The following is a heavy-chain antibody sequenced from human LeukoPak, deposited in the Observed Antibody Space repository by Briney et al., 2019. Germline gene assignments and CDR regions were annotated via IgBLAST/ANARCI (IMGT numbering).Heavy chain of an antibody. J-gene: IGHJ5*02. CDR1: GFTVSSNY. D-gene: IGHD5-12*01. Sequence: GGSLRLSCAASGFTVSSNYMSWVRLAPGKGLEWVSVIYSGGSTYYADSVKGRFTISRDNAMNTLYLQMYSLRAEDTAVYYCASDQEREYSGYDPFDRWGQGTLVTVSA. CDR2: IYSGGST. CDR3: ASDQEREYSGYDPFDR. V-gene: IGHV3-66*01.